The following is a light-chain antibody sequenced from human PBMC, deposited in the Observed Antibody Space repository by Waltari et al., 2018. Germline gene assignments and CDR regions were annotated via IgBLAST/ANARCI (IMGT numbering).Light chain of an antibody. V-gene: IGLV3-25*03. CDR1: ALPTQY. Sequence: SYELTQPPSVSVSPGQTARSTCSEDALPTQYAYWSHQKAGHAPVVVIYKDNESPSWIPERFSGSSSGTTVTLTISGVQAEDEADYYCQSSDSSGSYPFVVFGGGTKLTVL. CDR2: KDN. CDR3: QSSDSSGSYPFVV. J-gene: IGLJ2*01.